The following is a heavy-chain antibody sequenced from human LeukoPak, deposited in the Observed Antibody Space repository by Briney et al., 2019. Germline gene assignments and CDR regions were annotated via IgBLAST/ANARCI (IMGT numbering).Heavy chain of an antibody. CDR2: IKQAGSEK. CDR1: GFIFSNYW. D-gene: IGHD3-22*01. Sequence: GGSLRLSCAASGFIFSNYWMSLVRPAPGKGLEWVANIKQAGSEKNYVDSVKGRFTISRDNAKNSLYLQMNSLRVEDTAVYYCAREESESSGHWDWGQGTLVTVSS. V-gene: IGHV3-7*01. J-gene: IGHJ4*02. CDR3: AREESESSGHWD.